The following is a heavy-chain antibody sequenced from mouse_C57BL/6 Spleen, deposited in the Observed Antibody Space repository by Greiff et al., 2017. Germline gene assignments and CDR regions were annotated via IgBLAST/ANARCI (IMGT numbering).Heavy chain of an antibody. CDR2: IDPSDSYT. CDR3: ARILRTPYYFDY. D-gene: IGHD1-1*01. Sequence: QVQLQQPGAELVMPGASVKLSCKASGYTFTSYWMHWVKQRPGQGLEWIGEIDPSDSYTNYNQKFKGKSTLTVDKSSSTAYMQLSSLTSEDSAVYYCARILRTPYYFDYWGQGTTLTGSS. J-gene: IGHJ2*01. CDR1: GYTFTSYW. V-gene: IGHV1-69*01.